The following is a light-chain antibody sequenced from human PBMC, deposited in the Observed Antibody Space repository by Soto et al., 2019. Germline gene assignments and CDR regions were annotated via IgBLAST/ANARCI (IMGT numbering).Light chain of an antibody. J-gene: IGLJ1*01. V-gene: IGLV2-8*02. CDR3: SSYAGRNNFFV. CDR2: EVT. CDR1: SSDVATYNY. Sequence: QSVLTQPPSASKSPGQSVTISCTGTSSDVATYNYVSWYQQHPGKASKLIIYEVTKRPSGVPDRFSGSKSGNTASLTVSGLQAEDEADYYCSSYAGRNNFFVFGTGTKVTXL.